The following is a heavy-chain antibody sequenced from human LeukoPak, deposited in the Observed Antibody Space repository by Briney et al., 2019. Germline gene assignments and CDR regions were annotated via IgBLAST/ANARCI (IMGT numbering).Heavy chain of an antibody. CDR3: ARRAVAGPYYYMDV. V-gene: IGHV3-48*04. Sequence: GGSLRLSCAASGFTFSSYSMNWVRQAPGKGLEWVSYISSSSSTIYYADSVKGRFTISRDNAKNSLYLQMNSLRAEDTAVYYCARRAVAGPYYYMDVWGKGTTVTVSS. D-gene: IGHD6-19*01. CDR1: GFTFSSYS. CDR2: ISSSSSTI. J-gene: IGHJ6*03.